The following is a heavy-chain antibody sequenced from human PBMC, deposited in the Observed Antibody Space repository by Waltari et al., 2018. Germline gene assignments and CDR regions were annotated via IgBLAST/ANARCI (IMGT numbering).Heavy chain of an antibody. V-gene: IGHV3-48*04. CDR1: GFTFSSYS. J-gene: IGHJ4*02. CDR2: ISSSSSTI. CDR3: ARVGIFGVVIIHPFDY. D-gene: IGHD3-3*01. Sequence: EVQLVESGGGLVQPGGSLRLSCAASGFTFSSYSMNWVRQAPGKGLEWVSYISSSSSTIYYADSVKGRFTISRDNAKNSLYLQMNSLRAEDTAVYYCARVGIFGVVIIHPFDYWGQGTLVTVSS.